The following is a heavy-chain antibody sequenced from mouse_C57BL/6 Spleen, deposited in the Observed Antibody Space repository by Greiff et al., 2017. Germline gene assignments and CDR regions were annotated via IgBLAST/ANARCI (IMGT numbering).Heavy chain of an antibody. V-gene: IGHV1-31*01. CDR1: GYSFTGYY. D-gene: IGHD2-2*01. CDR3: ARGGYGYDPLYAMDY. J-gene: IGHJ4*01. Sequence: EVQLQQSGPELVKPGASVKISCKASGYSFTGYYMHWVKQSHGNILDWIGYIYPYNGVSSYNQKFKGKATLTVDKSSSTAYMELRSLTSEDSAVYYCARGGYGYDPLYAMDYWGQGTSVTVSS. CDR2: IYPYNGVS.